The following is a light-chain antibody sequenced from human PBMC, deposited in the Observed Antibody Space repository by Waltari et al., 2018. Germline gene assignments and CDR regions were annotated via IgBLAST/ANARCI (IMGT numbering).Light chain of an antibody. CDR1: SIKLHY. CDR2: GDN. J-gene: IGLJ2*01. V-gene: IGLV3-19*01. Sequence: SSELTQDPAVSVALGQKARITCQGDSIKLHYASWSHQKPGQAPVLVLYGDNNRPSGIPDRFSGSSSGDTASLTIAGAQAEDEADYYCNSRDSSGSRLDVLFGGGTKLTVL. CDR3: NSRDSSGSRLDVL.